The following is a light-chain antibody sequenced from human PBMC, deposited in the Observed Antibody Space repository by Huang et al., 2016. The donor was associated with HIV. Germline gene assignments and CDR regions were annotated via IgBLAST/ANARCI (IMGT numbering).Light chain of an antibody. CDR1: QSVDSN. V-gene: IGKV3-15*01. Sequence: EIVMTQSPATLSVSPGERATLSCRASQSVDSNLAWYQLKPDEAPRLVIYAASTRATCIPPRFSGSGSGTEFTLTITSLQSEDFAVYCCQQYYNWPPRYTFGQGTKLEIK. J-gene: IGKJ2*01. CDR3: QQYYNWPPRYT. CDR2: AAS.